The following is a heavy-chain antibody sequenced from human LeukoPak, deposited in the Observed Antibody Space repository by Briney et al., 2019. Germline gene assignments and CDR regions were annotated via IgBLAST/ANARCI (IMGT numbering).Heavy chain of an antibody. CDR2: VYYDGRT. D-gene: IGHD6-19*01. V-gene: IGHV4-38-2*02. CDR3: ATGHSNGWTSDFDY. Sequence: SETLSLTCTVSGYSISRGYFWDWIRQPPGKGLEWIGTVYYDGRTYYNPSVKSRATLSKDTSDNHFSLDLRSVTASDTAVYYCATGHSNGWTSDFDYWGQGILVTVSP. CDR1: GYSISRGYF. J-gene: IGHJ4*02.